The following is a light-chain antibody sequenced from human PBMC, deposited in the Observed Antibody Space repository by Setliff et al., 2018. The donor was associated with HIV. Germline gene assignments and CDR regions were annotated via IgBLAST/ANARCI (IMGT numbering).Light chain of an antibody. CDR1: NSNIGAGYD. J-gene: IGLJ3*02. CDR2: ANN. Sequence: QSALTQPPSVSGAPEQRVPISCTGNNSNIGAGYDVHGYQQLPGTAPKLLIYANNNRPSGVPDRFSGANSGPSASLAITGLQAEDEGDYYCQSYDTRLSGSRVFGGGTKVTVL. V-gene: IGLV1-40*01. CDR3: QSYDTRLSGSRV.